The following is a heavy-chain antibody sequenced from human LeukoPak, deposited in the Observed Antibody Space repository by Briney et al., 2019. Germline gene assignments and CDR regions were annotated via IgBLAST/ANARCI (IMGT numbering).Heavy chain of an antibody. J-gene: IGHJ4*02. CDR1: GFTFSIYA. CDR2: ISGSGGST. CDR3: AKGKYYYDSSGYTDY. V-gene: IGHV3-23*01. D-gene: IGHD3-22*01. Sequence: GGSLRLSCAASGFTFSIYAMSWVRQAPGKGLEWVSAISGSGGSTYYADSVKGRFTISRDNSKNTLYLQMNSLRAEDTAVYYCAKGKYYYDSSGYTDYWGQGTLVTVSS.